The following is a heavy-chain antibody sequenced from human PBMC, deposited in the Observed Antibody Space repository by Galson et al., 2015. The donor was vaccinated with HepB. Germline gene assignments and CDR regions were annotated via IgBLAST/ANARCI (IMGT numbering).Heavy chain of an antibody. CDR3: AKASGTPRGRFDY. D-gene: IGHD6-13*01. Sequence: SLRLSCAASGFTFSSFAMNWVRQAPGKGLEWVSVVSGGGTNTNYADSVKGRFTISRDNSKDTLYLQMDGLRAEDTAIYYCAKASGTPRGRFDYWGQGTLVTVSS. CDR2: VSGGGTNT. J-gene: IGHJ4*02. CDR1: GFTFSSFA. V-gene: IGHV3-23*01.